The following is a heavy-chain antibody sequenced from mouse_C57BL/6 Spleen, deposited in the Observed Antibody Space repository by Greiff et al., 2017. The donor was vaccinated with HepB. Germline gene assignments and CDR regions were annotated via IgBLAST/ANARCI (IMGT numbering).Heavy chain of an antibody. CDR3: ARSPTAYY. Sequence: VQRVESGAELAKPGASVKLSCKASGYTFTSYWMHWVKQRPGQGLEWIGYINPSSGYTKYNQKFKDKATLTADKSSSTAYMQLSSLTSEDSAVYYCARSPTAYYWGQGTTLTVSS. J-gene: IGHJ2*01. CDR1: GYTFTSYW. D-gene: IGHD1-2*01. V-gene: IGHV1-7*01. CDR2: INPSSGYT.